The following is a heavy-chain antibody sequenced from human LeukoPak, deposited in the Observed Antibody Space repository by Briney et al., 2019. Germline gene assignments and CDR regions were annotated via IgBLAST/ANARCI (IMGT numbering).Heavy chain of an antibody. CDR3: ARAGPKKLYDFWSGTYFDY. V-gene: IGHV4-39*01. CDR1: GGSISCSSYY. J-gene: IGHJ4*02. CDR2: IYYSGST. Sequence: SETLSLTCSVSGGSISCSSYYWGWIRQPPGKGLEWIGSIYYSGSTYYNPSLKSRVTISVATSKNQFSLKLSSVTAADTAVYYCARAGPKKLYDFWSGTYFDYWGQGTLVTVSS. D-gene: IGHD3-3*01.